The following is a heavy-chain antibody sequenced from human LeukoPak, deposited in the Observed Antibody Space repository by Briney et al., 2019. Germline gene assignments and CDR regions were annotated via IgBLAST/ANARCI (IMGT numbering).Heavy chain of an antibody. CDR2: ISDSGNT. V-gene: IGHV4-59*08. J-gene: IGHJ4*02. D-gene: IGHD3-16*01. Sequence: SETLSLTCSVSLDSINSYYWSWIRQPPGKGLEGSGHISDSGNTKYSPSLKSRVTISRDTSKRQLSLQLTSVTAADTAVYYCARRSNWGSFFPFDYWGRGTLVTVSS. CDR1: LDSINSYY. CDR3: ARRSNWGSFFPFDY.